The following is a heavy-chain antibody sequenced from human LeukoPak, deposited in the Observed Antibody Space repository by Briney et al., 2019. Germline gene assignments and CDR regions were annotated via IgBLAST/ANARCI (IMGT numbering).Heavy chain of an antibody. CDR1: GFSFSSYE. J-gene: IGHJ2*01. V-gene: IGHV3-48*03. CDR2: IRSSGSTI. Sequence: GGSLRLSCAASGFSFSSYEMNWVRQAPGKGLEWVSYIRSSGSTIYYADSVKGRFTISRDNAKNSLYLQMNSLSAEDTGVYYCARLLGWYFDLWGRGTLVTVSS. CDR3: ARLLGWYFDL.